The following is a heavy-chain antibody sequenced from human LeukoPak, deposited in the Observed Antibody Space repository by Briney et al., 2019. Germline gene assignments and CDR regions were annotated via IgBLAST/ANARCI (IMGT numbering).Heavy chain of an antibody. CDR3: TSGIGTYDY. Sequence: GGSLRLSCAVSGLTFSEYWMHWVRQDAGKGLVWVAGISKDGGSTEYADFVKGRCTISRDDAKNTLYLQMNSLTVDDTAVYYCTSGIGTYDYWGLGAQVTVSS. CDR1: GLTFSEYW. V-gene: IGHV3-74*03. CDR2: ISKDGGST. D-gene: IGHD1-14*01. J-gene: IGHJ4*02.